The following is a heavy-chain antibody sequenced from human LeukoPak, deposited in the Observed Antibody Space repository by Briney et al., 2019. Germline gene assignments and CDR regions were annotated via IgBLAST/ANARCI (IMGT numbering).Heavy chain of an antibody. CDR3: ASGRVAAAAPGYFDY. V-gene: IGHV3-33*01. D-gene: IGHD6-13*01. Sequence: GGSLRLSCAASGFTFSSYGMHWVRQAPGKGLEWVAVIWYDGSNKYYADSVKGRFTISRDNSKNTLYLQMNSLGAEDTAVYYCASGRVAAAAPGYFDYWGQGTLVTVSS. J-gene: IGHJ4*02. CDR2: IWYDGSNK. CDR1: GFTFSSYG.